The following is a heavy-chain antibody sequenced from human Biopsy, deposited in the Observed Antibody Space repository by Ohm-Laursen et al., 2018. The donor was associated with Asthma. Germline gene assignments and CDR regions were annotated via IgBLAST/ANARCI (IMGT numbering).Heavy chain of an antibody. CDR2: IHYSGST. D-gene: IGHD6-19*01. CDR1: GASIKTDDHY. Sequence: TLSLTCTVSGASIKTDDHYWSWLRQPPGKGLEWFGFIHYSGSTSYNPSLKGGVTISVDTSKNQFSLKLSSVTAADTAVYYCARASVAASSNWLDPWGQGTLVTVSS. V-gene: IGHV4-30-4*01. J-gene: IGHJ5*02. CDR3: ARASVAASSNWLDP.